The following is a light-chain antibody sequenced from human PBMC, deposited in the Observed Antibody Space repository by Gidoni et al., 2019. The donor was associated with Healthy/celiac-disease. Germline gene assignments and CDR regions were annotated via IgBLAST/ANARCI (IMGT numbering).Light chain of an antibody. CDR3: QQYNNWPPWT. J-gene: IGKJ1*01. CDR2: GAS. CDR1: QSVSSN. Sequence: EIVMTQSPATLSVSPGERATRSCRASQSVSSNLAWYQQKPGQAPRLLIYGASTRATGSPARFSGSGYGTEFTLTISSLKSEDFAVYYCQQYNNWPPWTFGQGTKVEIK. V-gene: IGKV3-15*01.